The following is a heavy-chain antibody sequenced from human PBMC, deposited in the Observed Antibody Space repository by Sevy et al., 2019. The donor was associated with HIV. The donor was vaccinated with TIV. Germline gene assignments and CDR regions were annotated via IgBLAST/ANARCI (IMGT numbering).Heavy chain of an antibody. CDR1: GFNFRTYS. CDR3: VRAVAADGSF. D-gene: IGHD6-13*01. V-gene: IGHV3-21*01. J-gene: IGHJ4*02. CDR2: ISDDSRYI. Sequence: GGSLRLSCAASGFNFRTYSMNWVRQAPGKGLEWLSSISDDSRYIYYSDSVKGRFTISRANAKNLLFLQMNSLRAEDTARYYCVRAVAADGSFWGQGTLVTVSS.